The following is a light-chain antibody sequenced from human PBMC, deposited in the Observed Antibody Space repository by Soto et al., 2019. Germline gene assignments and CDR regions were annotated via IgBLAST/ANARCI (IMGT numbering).Light chain of an antibody. CDR3: QHYNSYSEA. CDR1: QLISSW. Sequence: IQITQSPSSVSASIGDTVTITCRASQLISSWLAWYQQKPGKAPKLLIYAASNLQSGVPSRFSGSESGTDFTLTISSLQPEDFATYYCQHYNSYSEAFGQGTKVDIK. V-gene: IGKV1-12*01. CDR2: AAS. J-gene: IGKJ1*01.